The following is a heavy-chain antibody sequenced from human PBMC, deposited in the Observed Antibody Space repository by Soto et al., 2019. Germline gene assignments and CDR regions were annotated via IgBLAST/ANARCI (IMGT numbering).Heavy chain of an antibody. V-gene: IGHV4-34*01. CDR3: ARGLWFGDGHWFDP. CDR2: INHSGST. Sequence: SETLSLTCAVYGGSFCGYYWSLIRQPPGKGLEWIGEINHSGSTNYNPSLKSRVTISVDTSKNQFSLKLSSVTVADTAVYYCARGLWFGDGHWFDPWGQGTLVTVSS. CDR1: GGSFCGYY. J-gene: IGHJ5*02. D-gene: IGHD3-10*01.